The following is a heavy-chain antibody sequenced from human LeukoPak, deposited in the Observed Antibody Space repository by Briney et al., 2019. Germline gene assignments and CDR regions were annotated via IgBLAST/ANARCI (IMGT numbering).Heavy chain of an antibody. D-gene: IGHD2-21*02. V-gene: IGHV3-73*01. J-gene: IGHJ4*02. CDR2: IRSKANSYAT. CDR1: GFTFSGSA. Sequence: GGSLKLSCAASGFTFSGSAMHWVRQASGKGLEWVGRIRSKANSYATAYAASVKGRFTISRDDSKNTAYLQMNNLKTEDTAVYYCTRLVTGDDYWGQGTLVTVSS. CDR3: TRLVTGDDY.